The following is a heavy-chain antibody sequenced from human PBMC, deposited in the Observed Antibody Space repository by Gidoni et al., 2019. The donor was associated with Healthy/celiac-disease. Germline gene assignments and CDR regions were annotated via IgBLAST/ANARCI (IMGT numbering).Heavy chain of an antibody. CDR1: GYTFTSYA. D-gene: IGHD3-10*01. V-gene: IGHV1-3*01. CDR3: ARDLVHSDYYGSGSYSPYYYYGMDV. CDR2: INAGNGKT. J-gene: IGHJ6*02. Sequence: QVQLVQSGAEVKKPGASVQVSCKASGYTFTSYAMHWVRQAPGQRREWMGGINAGNGKTKYSQKFQGRVTITRDTSASTAYMELSSLRSEDTAVYYWARDLVHSDYYGSGSYSPYYYYGMDVWGQGTTVTVSS.